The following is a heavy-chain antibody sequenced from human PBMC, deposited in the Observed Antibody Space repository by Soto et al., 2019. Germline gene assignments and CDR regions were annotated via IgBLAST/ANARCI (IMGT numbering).Heavy chain of an antibody. V-gene: IGHV4-34*01. J-gene: IGHJ6*02. Sequence: SETLSLTCAVYGGSFSGYYWSWIRQPPGKGLEWIGEINHSGSTNYNPSLKSRVTISVDTSKNQFSLKLSSVTAADTAVYYCARGGRRSPGMDVWGQGTTVTVSS. CDR3: ARGGRRSPGMDV. CDR2: INHSGST. CDR1: GGSFSGYY.